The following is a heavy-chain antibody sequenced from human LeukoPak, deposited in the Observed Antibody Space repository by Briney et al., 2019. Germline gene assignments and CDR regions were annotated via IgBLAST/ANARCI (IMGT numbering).Heavy chain of an antibody. CDR1: GLSVRGNY. J-gene: IGHJ4*02. CDR3: ARLGANRSCTNGVCYYCDY. V-gene: IGHV3-66*01. CDR2: LYGGGNT. Sequence: GGSLRLSCAASGLSVRGNYMSWVRQAAGKGLEWVPVLYGGGNTFYADSVKGRFTVSRDNSRNTLYLQMSSLRAEDTAVYYCARLGANRSCTNGVCYYCDYWGQGTLVTVSS. D-gene: IGHD2-8*01.